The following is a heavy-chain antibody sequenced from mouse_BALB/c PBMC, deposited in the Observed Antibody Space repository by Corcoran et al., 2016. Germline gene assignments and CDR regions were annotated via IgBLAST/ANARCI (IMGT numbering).Heavy chain of an antibody. J-gene: IGHJ2*01. V-gene: IGHV14-3*02. CDR2: IDPAKGNT. CDR3: GRSREGNYVVY. CDR1: GFNITETF. Sequence: EVQLQQSRGELVMPGSSGKLSCTASGFNITETFMHGVKQRPEQGLEWVGRIDPAKGNTKFDPKFQGKATRTADTSSNTVYLQLSSLTSGATAVYYCGRSREGNYVVYWGQGATLTVSS. D-gene: IGHD2-1*01.